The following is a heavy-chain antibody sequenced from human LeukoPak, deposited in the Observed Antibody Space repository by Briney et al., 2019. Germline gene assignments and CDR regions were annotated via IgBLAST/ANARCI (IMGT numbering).Heavy chain of an antibody. D-gene: IGHD3-22*01. J-gene: IGHJ4*02. CDR1: GFSFSSNV. V-gene: IGHV3-30*18. Sequence: GRSLRLSCAASGFSFSSNVMHWVRQAPGKGLEWVAQISHDGNDKYYADSVKSRFTISRDNSKNTLFLQLDSLRAEDTAVYFCAKVGIGYYYPFDYWGQGTRVTVSS. CDR3: AKVGIGYYYPFDY. CDR2: ISHDGNDK.